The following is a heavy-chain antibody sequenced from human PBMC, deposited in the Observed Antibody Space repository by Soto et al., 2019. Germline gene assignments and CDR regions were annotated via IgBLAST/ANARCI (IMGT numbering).Heavy chain of an antibody. Sequence: PGGSLRLSCAAPGFTLTVYAMTWVRQTPGKGLEWVSGISGSRTYYADSVKGRFTISRDISKNTLYLQMNSLRAEDTAVYYCARDLTNFDYWGQGTLVTVSS. V-gene: IGHV3-23*01. CDR1: GFTLTVYA. CDR3: ARDLTNFDY. D-gene: IGHD1-1*01. J-gene: IGHJ4*02. CDR2: ISGSRT.